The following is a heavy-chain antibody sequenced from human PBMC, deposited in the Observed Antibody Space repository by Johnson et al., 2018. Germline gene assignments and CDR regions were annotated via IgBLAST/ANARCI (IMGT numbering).Heavy chain of an antibody. Sequence: VQLVESGGGLVQPGGSLRLSCAASGFTVSSNYMSWVRQAPGKGLEWVSVIYSGGSTYYSDSVKGRLTVSRDNSKNTRYLQMNSLRAEDPAVYYCARDYPFDSWGQGTMVTVSS. D-gene: IGHD3-16*01. V-gene: IGHV3-66*02. CDR1: GFTVSSNY. CDR2: IYSGGST. J-gene: IGHJ3*02. CDR3: ARDYPFDS.